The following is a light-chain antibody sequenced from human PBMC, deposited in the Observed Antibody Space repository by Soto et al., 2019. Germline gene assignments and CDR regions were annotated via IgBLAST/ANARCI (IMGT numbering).Light chain of an antibody. CDR3: QQYNSSPT. Sequence: EMVLTQSAGTLSLSPGERATLSCRASQSVSSSSLAWYQQKPGQAPRLLIYGASRRATGIPDRFSGSGSGTDFTLTISRLEPEDFAVYYCQQYNSSPTFGGGTKV. J-gene: IGKJ4*01. V-gene: IGKV3-20*01. CDR1: QSVSSSS. CDR2: GAS.